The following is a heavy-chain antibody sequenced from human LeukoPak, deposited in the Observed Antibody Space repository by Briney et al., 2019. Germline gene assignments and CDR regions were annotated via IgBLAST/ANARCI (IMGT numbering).Heavy chain of an antibody. CDR2: ITGSGDNT. J-gene: IGHJ4*02. D-gene: IGHD1-26*01. V-gene: IGHV3-23*01. CDR3: AKDGNYFNFDS. Sequence: GGCLRLSCVASGFTFSSYVMNWIRQAPGKGLEWVSTITGSGDNTHHADSVKGRFTISRDNSINTLYLQMNSLRAEDTAIYYCAKDGNYFNFDSWGQGTLVTVSS. CDR1: GFTFSSYV.